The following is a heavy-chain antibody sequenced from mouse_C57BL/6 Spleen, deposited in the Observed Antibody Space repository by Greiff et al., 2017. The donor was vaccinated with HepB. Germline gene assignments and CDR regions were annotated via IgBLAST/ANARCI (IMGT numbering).Heavy chain of an antibody. D-gene: IGHD1-1*01. CDR1: GYSFTDYN. CDR2: INPNYGTT. Sequence: VQLQQSGPELVKPGASVKISCKASGYSFTDYNMNWVKQSNGKSLEWIGVINPNYGTTSYNQKFKGKATLTVDQSSSTAYMQLNSLASEDSAFYYCARSTYYGSSQYYFDYWGQGTTLTVSS. V-gene: IGHV1-39*01. CDR3: ARSTYYGSSQYYFDY. J-gene: IGHJ2*01.